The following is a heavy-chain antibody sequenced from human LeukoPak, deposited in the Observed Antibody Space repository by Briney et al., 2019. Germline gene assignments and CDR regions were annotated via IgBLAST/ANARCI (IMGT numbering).Heavy chain of an antibody. CDR2: VHLSGRT. J-gene: IGHJ4*02. D-gene: IGHD6-13*01. V-gene: IGHV4-4*02. CDR3: ARVAIAAAGNQHFDC. Sequence: SETLSLTCGVSGGSISSTNWWTWVRPPPGEGLEWIGEVHLSGRTNYNPSLESRVTMSVDMSENHISLKLSSVTAADTAVYYCARVAIAAAGNQHFDCWGQGTLVTVSS. CDR1: GGSISSTNW.